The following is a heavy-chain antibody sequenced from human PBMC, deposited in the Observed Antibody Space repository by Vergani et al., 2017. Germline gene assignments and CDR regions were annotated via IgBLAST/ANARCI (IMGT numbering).Heavy chain of an antibody. CDR2: LQFDGSNQ. CDR3: AKHFRGWGIDY. CDR1: GFTLSNYD. Sequence: QVQLVESGGGVVQRGGSLRLSCATSGFTLSNYDMQWIRQGPGKGLEFVAFLQFDGSNQYYADSVKGRFTLSRDFSKNTLYLQRNSLRTDDTATYYCAKHFRGWGIDYWGQGTQVIVSS. D-gene: IGHD3-16*01. V-gene: IGHV3-30*02. J-gene: IGHJ4*02.